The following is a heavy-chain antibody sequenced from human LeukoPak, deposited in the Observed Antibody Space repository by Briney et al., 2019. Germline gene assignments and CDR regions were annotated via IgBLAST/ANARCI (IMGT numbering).Heavy chain of an antibody. Sequence: GGSLRLSCAASGFTFSSYAMSWVRQAPGKGLEWVSAISGSGGSTYYADSVKGRFTISRDNSKNTLYLQMNSLRAEDTAVYYCAKGSSSGWYRNWFDPWGQGTLVTVSS. CDR1: GFTFSSYA. D-gene: IGHD6-19*01. CDR3: AKGSSSGWYRNWFDP. CDR2: ISGSGGST. V-gene: IGHV3-23*01. J-gene: IGHJ5*02.